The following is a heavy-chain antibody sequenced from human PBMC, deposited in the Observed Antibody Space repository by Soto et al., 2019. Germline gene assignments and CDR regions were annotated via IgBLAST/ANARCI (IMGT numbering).Heavy chain of an antibody. D-gene: IGHD6-13*01. CDR1: GFTFSSYA. Sequence: EVQLLESGGGLVQPGGSLRLSCAASGFTFSSYAMSWVRQAPGKGLEWVSAISGSGGSTYYADSVKGRFTIPRDNSKNTLYLLMNSLRAEDTAVYYCAKRFGVPIASAGYFDYWGQGTLVTDSS. J-gene: IGHJ4*02. CDR2: ISGSGGST. CDR3: AKRFGVPIASAGYFDY. V-gene: IGHV3-23*01.